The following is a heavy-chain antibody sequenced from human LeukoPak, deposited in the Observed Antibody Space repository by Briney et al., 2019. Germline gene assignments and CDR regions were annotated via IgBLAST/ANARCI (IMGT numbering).Heavy chain of an antibody. CDR3: ATVLRGLYYYYGMDV. V-gene: IGHV4-4*02. D-gene: IGHD3-10*01. Sequence: SETLSLSCAVSGGSISSSNWWSWVRQPPGKGLEWIGEIYHSGSTNYNPSLKSRVTISVDKSKNQFSLKLSSVTAADTAVYYCATVLRGLYYYYGMDVWGQGTTVTVSS. CDR1: GGSISSSNW. CDR2: IYHSGST. J-gene: IGHJ6*02.